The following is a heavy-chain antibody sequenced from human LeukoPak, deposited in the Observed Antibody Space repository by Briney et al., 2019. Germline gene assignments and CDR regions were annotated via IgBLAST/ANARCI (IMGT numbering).Heavy chain of an antibody. CDR1: GFTFSSYS. CDR3: ATFEANYYDSKDY. Sequence: GRSLRLSCAASGFTFSSYSMSWVRQAPGKGLEWVSYISSSSSYIYYADSVKGRFTISKDNAKNSLYLQMNSLSAEDTAVYYCATFEANYYDSKDYWGQGTMVTVSS. D-gene: IGHD3-22*01. J-gene: IGHJ4*02. V-gene: IGHV3-21*01. CDR2: ISSSSSYI.